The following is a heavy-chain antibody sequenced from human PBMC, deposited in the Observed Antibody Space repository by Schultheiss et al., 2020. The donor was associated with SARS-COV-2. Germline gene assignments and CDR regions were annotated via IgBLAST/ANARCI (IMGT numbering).Heavy chain of an antibody. D-gene: IGHD3-10*01. CDR1: GGSISSGDYY. CDR3: ARAKSWFGDTFDV. Sequence: SETLSLTCTVSGGSISSGDYYWSWIRQPPGKGLEWIGYIYYSGSTYYNASLKSRVTISVDTSKNQFSLKLSSVTAADTAVYYCARAKSWFGDTFDVWGQGTMVTVSS. CDR2: IYYSGST. J-gene: IGHJ3*01. V-gene: IGHV4-30-4*01.